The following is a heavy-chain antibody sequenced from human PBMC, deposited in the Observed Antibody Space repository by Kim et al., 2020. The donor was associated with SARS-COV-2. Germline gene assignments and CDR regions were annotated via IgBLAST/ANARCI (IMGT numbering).Heavy chain of an antibody. D-gene: IGHD3-10*01. J-gene: IGHJ4*02. V-gene: IGHV3-74*01. CDR1: GFTLSRYW. CDR2: INEDGSFT. CDR3: ARDLRGLQDY. Sequence: GGSLRLSCAASGFTLSRYWVHWVRQVPGKGLVWVSRINEDGSFTDSADSVRGRFYISRDKAKNTVYLEMNSLRGEDTGLYYCARDLRGLQDYLGQGTLVTVSS.